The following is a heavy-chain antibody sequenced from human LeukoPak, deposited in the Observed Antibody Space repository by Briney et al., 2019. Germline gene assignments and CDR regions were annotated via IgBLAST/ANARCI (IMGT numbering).Heavy chain of an antibody. CDR1: GFTFSNYW. CDR3: ARGYYRVDY. Sequence: GGSLRLSCAASGFTFSNYWMTWVRQAPGKGLEWVANIKQDGSEKYYVDSVKGRFTISRDNAKNSLYLQMNSLRAEDTAVYYCARGYYRVDYWGQGTLVTVSS. D-gene: IGHD2-15*01. V-gene: IGHV3-7*04. CDR2: IKQDGSEK. J-gene: IGHJ4*02.